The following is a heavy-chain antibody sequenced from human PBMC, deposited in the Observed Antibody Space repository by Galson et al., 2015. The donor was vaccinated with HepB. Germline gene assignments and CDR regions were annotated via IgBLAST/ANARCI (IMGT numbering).Heavy chain of an antibody. J-gene: IGHJ6*02. V-gene: IGHV6-1*01. D-gene: IGHD2-15*01. CDR2: TYYRAKWYN. Sequence: CAISGDSVSSNSAAWYWIRQSPSRGLEWLGRTYYRAKWYNDYAVSVRGRITINPDTSKNQFSLHLNFVTPEDTAVYYCARVAGTIYYYGMDVWGHGTTVTVSS. CDR3: ARVAGTIYYYGMDV. CDR1: GDSVSSNSAA.